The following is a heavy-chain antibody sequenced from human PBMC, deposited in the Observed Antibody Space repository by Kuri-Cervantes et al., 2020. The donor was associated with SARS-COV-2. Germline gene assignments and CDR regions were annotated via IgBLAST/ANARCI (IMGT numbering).Heavy chain of an antibody. CDR1: GGSFSDYY. V-gene: IGHV4-34*01. CDR2: INHSGDT. CDR3: ARHYVSGEYQLLYGWFDP. J-gene: IGHJ5*02. Sequence: SQTLSLTCAVYGGSFSDYYWSWVRQPPGKGLEWIGEINHSGDTNYDPSLKSRVTISVDTSKNQFSLKLSSVTAADTAVYYCARHYVSGEYQLLYGWFDPWGQGTLVTVSS. D-gene: IGHD2-2*02.